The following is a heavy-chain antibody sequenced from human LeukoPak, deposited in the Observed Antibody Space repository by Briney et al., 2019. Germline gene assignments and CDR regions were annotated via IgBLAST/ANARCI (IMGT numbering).Heavy chain of an antibody. CDR1: GGSISSYY. CDR2: IYTSGST. Sequence: SETLSLTCTVSGGSISSYYWSWIRQPAGKGLEWIGRIYTSGSTNYNPSLKSRVTMSVDTSKNQFSLKLSSVTAADTAVYYCARDPPVAGTDPNSHYYYYYGMDVWGQGTTVTVSS. CDR3: ARDPPVAGTDPNSHYYYYYGMDV. V-gene: IGHV4-4*07. D-gene: IGHD6-19*01. J-gene: IGHJ6*02.